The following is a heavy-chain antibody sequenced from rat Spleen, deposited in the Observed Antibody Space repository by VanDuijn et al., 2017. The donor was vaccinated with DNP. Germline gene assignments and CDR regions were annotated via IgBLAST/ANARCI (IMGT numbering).Heavy chain of an antibody. D-gene: IGHD5-1*01. V-gene: IGHV5S10*01. J-gene: IGHJ2*01. CDR2: IFYDGSRT. CDR3: ATGGSPYYFDY. CDR1: GFTFSDYN. Sequence: EVQLVESGGDLVQPGRSLKLSCAASGFTFSDYNMAWVRQAPKKGLEWVATIFYDGSRTYYRDSVKGRFTISRDNAKSTLYLQLDSLRSEDTATYYCATGGSPYYFDYWGQGVMVTVSS.